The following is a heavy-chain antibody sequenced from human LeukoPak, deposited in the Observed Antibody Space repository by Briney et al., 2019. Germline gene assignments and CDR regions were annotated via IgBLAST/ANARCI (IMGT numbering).Heavy chain of an antibody. V-gene: IGHV3-74*01. J-gene: IGHJ4*02. CDR2: INSDGSST. D-gene: IGHD3-16*01. Sequence: PGGSLRLSCAASGFTFSSYWMHWVRQAPGKGLVWVSRINSDGSSTSYADSVKGRFTISRDNAKNSLYLHMNSLRADDTAVYYCARDQGGEGTDYWGQGTLVTVSS. CDR1: GFTFSSYW. CDR3: ARDQGGEGTDY.